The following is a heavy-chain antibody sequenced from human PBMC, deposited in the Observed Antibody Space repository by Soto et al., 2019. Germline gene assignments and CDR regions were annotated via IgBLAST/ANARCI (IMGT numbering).Heavy chain of an antibody. J-gene: IGHJ4*02. CDR1: GLTFSSFE. D-gene: IGHD3-9*01. CDR3: ATRSTDYYFY. Sequence: VGSLRLSCAVSGLTFSSFEMDWVRQAAGKGPEWISYISRGATTTYYADSVRGRFTISRDDAENSVFLQMDSLRVEDTAIYFCATRSTDYYFYWGQGTLVTVSS. CDR2: ISRGATTT. V-gene: IGHV3-48*03.